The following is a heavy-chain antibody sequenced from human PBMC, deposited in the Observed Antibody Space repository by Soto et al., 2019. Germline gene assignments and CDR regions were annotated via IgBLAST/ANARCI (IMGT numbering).Heavy chain of an antibody. CDR1: GFTFSSYA. CDR3: AKGLHSSSSGWYNYSYGMDV. J-gene: IGHJ6*02. D-gene: IGHD6-19*01. Sequence: EVQLLESGGGLVQPGGSLRLSCVGSGFTFSSYAMSRVRQAPPKGLEWVSAISRSGDSTYYAESVKGRFTIARDNSKVTILLQMNSLRAEDASVYYCAKGLHSSSSGWYNYSYGMDVWGQETTVTVS. CDR2: ISRSGDST. V-gene: IGHV3-23*01.